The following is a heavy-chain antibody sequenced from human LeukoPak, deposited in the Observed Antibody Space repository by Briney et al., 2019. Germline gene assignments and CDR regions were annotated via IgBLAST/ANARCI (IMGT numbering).Heavy chain of an antibody. V-gene: IGHV3-11*06. D-gene: IGHD4-23*01. CDR2: ISDSSGYT. CDR1: GFTFSDYY. J-gene: IGHJ4*02. Sequence: GGSLRLSCAASGFTFSDYYMSWIRQAPGKGLEWVLYISDSSGYTNYADSVKGRFTISRDNAKNSLYLQMNSLRAEDTAVYYCARGIRLTSVVEYLFWGQGTLVTVSS. CDR3: ARGIRLTSVVEYLF.